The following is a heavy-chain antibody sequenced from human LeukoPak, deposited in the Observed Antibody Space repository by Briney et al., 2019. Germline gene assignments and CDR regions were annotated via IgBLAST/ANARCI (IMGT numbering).Heavy chain of an antibody. J-gene: IGHJ5*02. CDR1: GGSFSGYY. CDR2: INHSGST. D-gene: IGHD6-13*01. CDR3: ARAGARAAALILLFDP. V-gene: IGHV4-34*01. Sequence: SETLSLTCAVYGGSFSGYYWSWISQPPGKGLEWIGEINHSGSTNYNPSLKSRVTISVDTSKNQFSLKLSSVTAADTAVYYCARAGARAAALILLFDPWGQGTLVTVSS.